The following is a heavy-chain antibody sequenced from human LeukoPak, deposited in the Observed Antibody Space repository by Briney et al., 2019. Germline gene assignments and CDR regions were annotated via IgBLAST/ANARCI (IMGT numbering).Heavy chain of an antibody. D-gene: IGHD5-12*01. V-gene: IGHV5-51*01. CDR1: GYSFTSYW. Sequence: GESLKISCRGSGYSFTSYWIGWVRQMPGKGMEWMGIIYPGDSDTRYSPSFQGQVTISDDKSISTAYLQRIRLKASDTAIYYCARRDSGFEFFDYWGQGTLVTVSS. J-gene: IGHJ4*02. CDR3: ARRDSGFEFFDY. CDR2: IYPGDSDT.